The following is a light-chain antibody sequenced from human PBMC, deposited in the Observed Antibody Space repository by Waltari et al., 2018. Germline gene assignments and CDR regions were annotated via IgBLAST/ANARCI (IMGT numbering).Light chain of an antibody. CDR3: QQYDTSPLT. V-gene: IGKV3-20*01. Sequence: EIVLTQSPGTLSLSPGASATLSCRASQSVSSTKLAWYQQRPGQAPRLLIYDTSSRATGIPDRFSGSGSGTDFTLTIRRLEPEDFALFYCQQYDTSPLTFGGGTKVEIK. CDR2: DTS. CDR1: QSVSSTK. J-gene: IGKJ4*01.